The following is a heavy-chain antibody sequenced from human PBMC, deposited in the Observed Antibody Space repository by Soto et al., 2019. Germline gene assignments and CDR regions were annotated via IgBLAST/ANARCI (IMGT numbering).Heavy chain of an antibody. CDR1: GFTVSSNY. D-gene: IGHD6-13*01. CDR2: IYSGGST. V-gene: IGHV3-53*01. J-gene: IGHJ4*02. Sequence: GGSLRLSCAASGFTVSSNYMSWVRQAPGKGLEWVSVIYSGGSTYYADSVKGRFTISRDNSKNTLYLQMNSLRAEDTAVYYCARSTGYSSSWYYFDYWGQGTLVTVSS. CDR3: ARSTGYSSSWYYFDY.